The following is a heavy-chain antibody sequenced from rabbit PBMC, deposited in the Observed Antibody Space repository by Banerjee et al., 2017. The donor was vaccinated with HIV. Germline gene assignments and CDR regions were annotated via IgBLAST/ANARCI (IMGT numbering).Heavy chain of an antibody. Sequence: EESGGGLVKPEGSLTLTCTASGFTLSSYWICWVRQAPGKGLEWIGCIYTGDGSTWYASWVKGRFTISKTSSTTVTLQMTGLTAADTATYFCARDLAGVIGWNFGLWGQGTLVTVS. D-gene: IGHD4-1*01. CDR3: ARDLAGVIGWNFGL. CDR1: GFTLSSYW. J-gene: IGHJ4*01. V-gene: IGHV1S45*01. CDR2: IYTGDGST.